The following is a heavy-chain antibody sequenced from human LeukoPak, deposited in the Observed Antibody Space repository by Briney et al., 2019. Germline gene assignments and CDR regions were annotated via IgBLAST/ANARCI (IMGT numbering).Heavy chain of an antibody. D-gene: IGHD3-10*01. V-gene: IGHV1-2*02. J-gene: IGHJ3*02. CDR3: ASLAGSYYYGSGSRWYDAFDI. Sequence: GASVKVSCKASGYTFTGYYMHWVRQAPGQGLEWMGWINPNSGGTNYAQKFQGRVTMTRDTSISTAYMELSRLRSDDTAVYSCASLAGSYYYGSGSRWYDAFDIWGQGTMVTVSS. CDR2: INPNSGGT. CDR1: GYTFTGYY.